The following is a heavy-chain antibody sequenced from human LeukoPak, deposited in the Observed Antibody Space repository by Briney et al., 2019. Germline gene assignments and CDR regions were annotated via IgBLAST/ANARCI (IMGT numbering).Heavy chain of an antibody. CDR3: GALSGYSLSIDY. V-gene: IGHV4-59*08. Sequence: SETLSLTCTVSGGSISNYYWSWIRQPPGKGLEWIGYIYYSGSTNYNPSLKGRVTISVDTSKNQFSLKLSSVTAADTAVYYCGALSGYSLSIDYWGQGTLVTVSS. CDR1: GGSISNYY. CDR2: IYYSGST. D-gene: IGHD3-3*01. J-gene: IGHJ4*02.